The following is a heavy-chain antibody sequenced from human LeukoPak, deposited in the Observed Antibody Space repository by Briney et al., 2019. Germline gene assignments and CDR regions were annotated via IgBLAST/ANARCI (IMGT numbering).Heavy chain of an antibody. CDR1: GFTFDDYA. Sequence: GRSLRLSCAASGFTFDDYAMHWVRQAPGKGLEWVSGISWNSGSIGYADSVKGRFTISRDNSKNTLYLQMNSLRDEDTAVYYCARVRVSVAGHDYWGQGTLVTVSS. CDR2: ISWNSGSI. V-gene: IGHV3-9*01. CDR3: ARVRVSVAGHDY. D-gene: IGHD6-19*01. J-gene: IGHJ4*02.